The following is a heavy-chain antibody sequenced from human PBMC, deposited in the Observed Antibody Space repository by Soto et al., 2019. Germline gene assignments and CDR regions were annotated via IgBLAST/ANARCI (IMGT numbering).Heavy chain of an antibody. CDR3: AKEERLTIFGVVMRDAFDI. CDR2: ISYDGSNK. J-gene: IGHJ3*02. D-gene: IGHD3-3*01. CDR1: GFTFSSYG. V-gene: IGHV3-30*18. Sequence: GGSLRLSCAASGFTFSSYGMHWVRQAPGKGLEWVAVISYDGSNKYYADSVKGRFTISRDNSKNTLYLQMNSLRAEDTAVYYCAKEERLTIFGVVMRDAFDIWGQGTMVTVSS.